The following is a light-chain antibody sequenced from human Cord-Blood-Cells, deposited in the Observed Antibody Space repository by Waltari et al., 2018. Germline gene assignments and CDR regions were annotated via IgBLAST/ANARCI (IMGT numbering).Light chain of an antibody. V-gene: IGKV1-33*01. Sequence: DIQMTQSPYSLSASVGDRVTITCQESQDISNYLNWYQRKTGKAPKLLIYDASNLETGVPSRFSGSGSETDFTFTISSLQPEDIATYYCQQYDNVPVTFGQGTRLEIK. CDR2: DAS. J-gene: IGKJ5*01. CDR1: QDISNY. CDR3: QQYDNVPVT.